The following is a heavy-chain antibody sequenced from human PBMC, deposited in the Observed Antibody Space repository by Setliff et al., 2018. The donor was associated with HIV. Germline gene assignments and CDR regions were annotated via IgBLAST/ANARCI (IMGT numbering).Heavy chain of an antibody. D-gene: IGHD3-10*01. CDR3: ANLVIIKSYFDY. V-gene: IGHV1-69*13. CDR1: GGTLSTYG. CDR2: IIPIFDTT. J-gene: IGHJ4*02. Sequence: SVKVSCKASGGTLSTYGISWVRQAPGQGLEWMGGIIPIFDTTNYAQKFRGRVTITADESTGTVYMELTSLRSEDTAVYYCANLVIIKSYFDYWGQGTLVTVSS.